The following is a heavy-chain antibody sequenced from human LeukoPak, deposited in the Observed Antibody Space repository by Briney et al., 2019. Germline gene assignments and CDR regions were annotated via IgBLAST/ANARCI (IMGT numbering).Heavy chain of an antibody. V-gene: IGHV3-30-3*01. CDR3: AKASAVRGYYYYGMDV. CDR2: ISYDGSNK. D-gene: IGHD3-10*02. CDR1: GFTFSSYA. Sequence: GGSLRLSCAASGFTFSSYAMHWVRQAPGKGLEWGAVISYDGSNKYYADSVKGRFTISRDNSKDTLYLQMNSLRAEDTAIYYCAKASAVRGYYYYGMDVWGQGTTVTVSS. J-gene: IGHJ6*02.